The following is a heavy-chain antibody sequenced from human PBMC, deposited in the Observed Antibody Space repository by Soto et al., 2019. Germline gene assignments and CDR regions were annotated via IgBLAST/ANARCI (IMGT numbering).Heavy chain of an antibody. J-gene: IGHJ4*02. D-gene: IGHD3-22*01. CDR3: GSSERSGFEFDY. CDR1: GDSVSSNSAA. CDR2: TSYRSKWYN. Sequence: SQTLSLTCDISGDSVSSNSAAWNWIRQSPSRGLEWLGRTSYRSKWYNDYAVSVKSRITINPDTSKNQFSLQLNSVTPEDTALYYCGSSERSGFEFDYWGQGILVTV. V-gene: IGHV6-1*01.